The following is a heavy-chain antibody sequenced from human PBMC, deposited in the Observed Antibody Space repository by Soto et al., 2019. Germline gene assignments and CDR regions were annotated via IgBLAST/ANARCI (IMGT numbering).Heavy chain of an antibody. CDR2: INHSGST. D-gene: IGHD2-2*01. Sequence: LVPKCHPNTVYGGKCVGYCGSRILKQQGKGLEWIGEINHSGSTNYNPSLKSRVTISVDTSKNQFSLKLSSVTAADTAVYYCARKRRLGYCSSTSCYGLSYYDSWAGWFDPWGQGTLVTVSS. CDR1: GGKCVGYC. V-gene: IGHV4-34*01. CDR3: ARKRRLGYCSSTSCYGLSYYDSWAGWFDP. J-gene: IGHJ5*02.